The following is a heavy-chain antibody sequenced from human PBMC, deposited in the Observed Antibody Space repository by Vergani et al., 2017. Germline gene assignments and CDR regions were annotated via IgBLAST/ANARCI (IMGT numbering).Heavy chain of an antibody. CDR1: GFTFSSYG. CDR3: ARDRGFNVGRYYYYYMDV. CDR2: ISYDGSNK. J-gene: IGHJ6*03. D-gene: IGHD6-25*01. Sequence: QVQLVESGGGVVQPGRSLRLSCAASGFTFSSYGMHWVRQAPGKGLEWVAVISYDGSNKYYADSVKGRFTISRDNSKNTLYLQMNSLRAEDTAVYYCARDRGFNVGRYYYYYMDVWGKGTTVTVSS. V-gene: IGHV3-30*03.